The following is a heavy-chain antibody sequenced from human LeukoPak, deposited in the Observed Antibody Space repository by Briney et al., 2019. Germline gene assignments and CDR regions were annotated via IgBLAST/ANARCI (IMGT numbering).Heavy chain of an antibody. J-gene: IGHJ4*02. Sequence: PGGSLRLSCAASGFTFSNAWMTWVRQAPGKGLEWVGHIKKKNDGGTADYAAPVKGRFTISRDDSKSTLYLYMDSLKTEDTAVYYCTTVQQWLAQALGYWGQGTLVTVSS. CDR2: IKKKNDGGTA. V-gene: IGHV3-15*01. CDR1: GFTFSNAW. D-gene: IGHD6-19*01. CDR3: TTVQQWLAQALGY.